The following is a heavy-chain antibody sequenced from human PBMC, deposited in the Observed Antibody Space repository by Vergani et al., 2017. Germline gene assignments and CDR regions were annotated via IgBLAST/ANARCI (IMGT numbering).Heavy chain of an antibody. CDR2: ICYDGSNK. Sequence: QVQLVESGGGVVQPGRSLRLSCAASGFTFSSYGMHWVRQAPGKGLEWVAVICYDGSNKYYADSVKGRFTISRDNAKNSLYLQMNSLRAEDTAVYYCARDRVPDSSSWLRNDAFDIWGQGTMVTVSS. V-gene: IGHV3-33*01. CDR3: ARDRVPDSSSWLRNDAFDI. J-gene: IGHJ3*02. D-gene: IGHD6-13*01. CDR1: GFTFSSYG.